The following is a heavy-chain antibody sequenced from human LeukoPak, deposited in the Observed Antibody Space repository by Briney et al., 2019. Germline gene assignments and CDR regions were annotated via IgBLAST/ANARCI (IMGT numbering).Heavy chain of an antibody. J-gene: IGHJ4*02. CDR1: GYTLTELS. D-gene: IGHD1-26*01. Sequence: ASVKVSCKVSGYTLTELSMHWVRQAPGKGLEWMGGFDPEDGETTYAQKFQGRVTMTEGTSTDTAYMELSSLRSEDTAVYYCATEREWELRFTRFGQFDYWGQGTLVTVSS. CDR3: ATEREWELRFTRFGQFDY. V-gene: IGHV1-24*01. CDR2: FDPEDGET.